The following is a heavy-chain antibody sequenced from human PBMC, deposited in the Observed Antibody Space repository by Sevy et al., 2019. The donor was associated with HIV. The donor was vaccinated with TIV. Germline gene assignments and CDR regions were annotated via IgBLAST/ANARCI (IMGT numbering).Heavy chain of an antibody. V-gene: IGHV1-18*01. CDR3: ATLPGYCSSTSCSPYYFDY. J-gene: IGHJ4*02. Sequence: ASVKVSCKASGYTFTSYGISWVRQAPGQGLEWMGWISAYNGNTNYAQKLQGRVTMTTDTSSSTAYMELRSLRSDDTAVYYCATLPGYCSSTSCSPYYFDYWGQGTLVTVSS. CDR2: ISAYNGNT. CDR1: GYTFTSYG. D-gene: IGHD2-2*01.